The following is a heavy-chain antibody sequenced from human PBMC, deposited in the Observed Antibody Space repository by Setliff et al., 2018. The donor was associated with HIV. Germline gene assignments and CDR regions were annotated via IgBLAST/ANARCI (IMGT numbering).Heavy chain of an antibody. J-gene: IGHJ4*02. CDR2: IYYSGDT. V-gene: IGHV4-39*07. Sequence: SETLSLTCIVSGGSINSTSYYWGWIRQPPGQGLEWIGTIYYSGDTFYNTSLKTRITISVDTSKNHPSLKVSSPTAAGTAVYYCARAPCDDYRGLAVCCFDCWGQGTLVAVCS. CDR3: ARAPCDDYRGLAVCCFDC. D-gene: IGHD3-16*02. CDR1: GGSINSTSYY.